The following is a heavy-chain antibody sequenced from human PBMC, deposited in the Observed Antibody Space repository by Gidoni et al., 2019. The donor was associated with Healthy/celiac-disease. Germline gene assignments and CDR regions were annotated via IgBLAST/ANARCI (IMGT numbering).Heavy chain of an antibody. CDR3: ARDLRVGATRRPLDY. V-gene: IGHV3-21*01. Sequence: EVQLVESGGGLVKPGGSLRLSCAASGFTFSSYSMNWVRQDPGKGLEWVSSISSSSSYIYYADSVKCRFTISRDNAKNSLYLQMNSLRAEDTAVYYCARDLRVGATRRPLDYWGQGTLVTVSS. J-gene: IGHJ4*02. D-gene: IGHD1-26*01. CDR2: ISSSSSYI. CDR1: GFTFSSYS.